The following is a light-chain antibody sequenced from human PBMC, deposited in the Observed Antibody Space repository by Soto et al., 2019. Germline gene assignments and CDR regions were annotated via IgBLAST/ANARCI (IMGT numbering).Light chain of an antibody. CDR1: QSVSSN. Sequence: EIVMTQSPATLSVSPGERATLSCRASQSVSSNVAWYQQKPGQAPRLLIYGASTRATGIPARFSGSGSWTEFTLTISRLQSEDFAVYYCQQYNNWPPLTFGGGTKVEIK. CDR3: QQYNNWPPLT. CDR2: GAS. J-gene: IGKJ4*01. V-gene: IGKV3-15*01.